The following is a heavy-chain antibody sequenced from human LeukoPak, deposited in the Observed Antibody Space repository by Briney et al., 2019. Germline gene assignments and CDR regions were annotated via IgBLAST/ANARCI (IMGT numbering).Heavy chain of an antibody. J-gene: IGHJ4*02. CDR2: FSGNGGST. Sequence: GGSLRLSCAASGFTFSTYAMSWVRQAPGKGLEWVSAFSGNGGSTYYADSVKGRFTISRDNSKSTLYLQMNSLRAEDTAVYYCAKGPGRYGGNTGAVDYWGQGTLVTVSS. CDR1: GFTFSTYA. D-gene: IGHD4-23*01. V-gene: IGHV3-23*01. CDR3: AKGPGRYGGNTGAVDY.